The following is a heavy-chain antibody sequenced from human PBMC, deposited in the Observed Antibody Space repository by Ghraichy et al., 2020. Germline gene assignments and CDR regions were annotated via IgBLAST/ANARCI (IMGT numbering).Heavy chain of an antibody. Sequence: GGSLRLSCAASGFTFTSYWMSWVRQAPGKGLEWVANIKQDGSENYYVDSVKGRFTISRDNAKDSVYLQMNSLRAEDTAVYYCAREFLGRFRFYSYYYGLDVWGQGTTVTVSS. J-gene: IGHJ6*02. V-gene: IGHV3-7*01. CDR3: AREFLGRFRFYSYYYGLDV. CDR1: GFTFTSYW. D-gene: IGHD3-3*01. CDR2: IKQDGSEN.